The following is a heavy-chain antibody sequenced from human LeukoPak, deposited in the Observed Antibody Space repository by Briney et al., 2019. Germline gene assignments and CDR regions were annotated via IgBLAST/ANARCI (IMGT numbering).Heavy chain of an antibody. D-gene: IGHD3-9*01. CDR1: GYTFTGYY. CDR2: INPNSGGT. CDR3: ARDGGIPNYDILTGYYYWFDP. J-gene: IGHJ5*02. V-gene: IGHV1-2*02. Sequence: ASVKVSCKASGYTFTGYYMHWVRQAPGQGLEWMGWINPNSGGTNYAQKFQGRVTMTRDTSISTAYMELGRLRSDDTAVYYCARDGGIPNYDILTGYYYWFDPWGQGTLVTVSS.